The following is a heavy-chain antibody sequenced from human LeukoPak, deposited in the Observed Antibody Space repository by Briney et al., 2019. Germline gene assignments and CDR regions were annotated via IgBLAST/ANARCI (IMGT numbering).Heavy chain of an antibody. Sequence: GGSLRLSCAASGFTSSSYAMSWVRQAPGKGLEWVSAISGSGGSTYYADSVKGRFTISRDNAKNTLYLQMNSLRAEDTAVYYCAKDQEWELSPFDYWGQGTLVTVSS. CDR1: GFTSSSYA. V-gene: IGHV3-23*01. J-gene: IGHJ4*02. D-gene: IGHD1-26*01. CDR3: AKDQEWELSPFDY. CDR2: ISGSGGST.